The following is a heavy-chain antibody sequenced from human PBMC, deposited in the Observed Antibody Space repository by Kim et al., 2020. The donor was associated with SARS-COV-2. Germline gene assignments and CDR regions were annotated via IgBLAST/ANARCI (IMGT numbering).Heavy chain of an antibody. Sequence: SVKVSCKASGGTFSSYAISWVRQAPGQGLEWMGRIIPILGIANYAQKFQGRVTITADKSTSTAYMELSSLRSEDTAVYYCARSDVGHSSGNYYYYYYGMDVWGQGTTVTVSS. CDR1: GGTFSSYA. D-gene: IGHD1-26*01. V-gene: IGHV1-69*04. CDR3: ARSDVGHSSGNYYYYYYGMDV. J-gene: IGHJ6*02. CDR2: IIPILGIA.